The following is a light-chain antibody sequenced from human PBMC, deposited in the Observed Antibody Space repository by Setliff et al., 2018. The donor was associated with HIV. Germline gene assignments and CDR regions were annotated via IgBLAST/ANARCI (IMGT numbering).Light chain of an antibody. CDR2: RNN. CDR3: AAWDDSLNGLYV. J-gene: IGLJ1*01. CDR1: SSNIGSNT. Sequence: QSVLTQPPSASGTPGQRVTISCSGSSSNIGSNTVNWYQQLPGTAPKLLIYRNNQRPSGVPDRFSGSKSGTSASLAISGLQSEDEADYYCAAWDDSLNGLYVFGTGTKV. V-gene: IGLV1-44*01.